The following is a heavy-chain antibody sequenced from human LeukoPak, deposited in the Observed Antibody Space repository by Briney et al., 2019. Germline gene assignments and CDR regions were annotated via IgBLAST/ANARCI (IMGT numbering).Heavy chain of an antibody. D-gene: IGHD3-22*01. Sequence: EASVKVSCKASGYTFTGYYMHWVRQAPGQGLEWMGRINPNSGGTNYAQNFQDRVTMTRDTSISTAYMELSSLKSDDTAVYYCARGGITAIVVITTGAFDIWGQGTVVTVSS. V-gene: IGHV1-2*06. J-gene: IGHJ3*02. CDR1: GYTFTGYY. CDR2: INPNSGGT. CDR3: ARGGITAIVVITTGAFDI.